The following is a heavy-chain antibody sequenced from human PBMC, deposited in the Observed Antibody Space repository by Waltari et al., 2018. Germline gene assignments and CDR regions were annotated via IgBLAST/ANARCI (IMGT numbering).Heavy chain of an antibody. D-gene: IGHD6-13*01. CDR2: IYYSGST. J-gene: IGHJ5*02. Sequence: QLQLQESGPGLVKPSETLSITCTVSGGSISSSSYYWGWIRQHPGKGLEWIGSIYYSGSTYYNPSLKSRVTISVDTSKNQFSLKLSSVTAADTAVYYCARVGGIAAARRQLNWFDPWGQGTLVTVSS. V-gene: IGHV4-39*07. CDR1: GGSISSSSYY. CDR3: ARVGGIAAARRQLNWFDP.